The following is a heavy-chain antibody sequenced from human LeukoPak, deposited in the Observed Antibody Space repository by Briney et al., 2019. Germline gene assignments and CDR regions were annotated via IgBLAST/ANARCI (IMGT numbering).Heavy chain of an antibody. D-gene: IGHD1-20*01. J-gene: IGHJ4*02. V-gene: IGHV3-15*07. CDR3: STLTSRGLSDS. Sequence: PGGSLRLPCAASGFTFTNAWMNWVRQAPGKGLEWVGRIKSKADGETIDYAAPVKGRFTFSRDDSENMLYLQMNSLKSEDTAVYYCSTLTSRGLSDSWGQGTLVTVSS. CDR2: IKSKADGETI. CDR1: GFTFTNAW.